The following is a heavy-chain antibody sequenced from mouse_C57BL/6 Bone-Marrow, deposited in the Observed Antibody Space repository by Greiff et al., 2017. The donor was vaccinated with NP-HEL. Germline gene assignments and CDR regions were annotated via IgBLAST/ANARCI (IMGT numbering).Heavy chain of an antibody. J-gene: IGHJ3*01. Sequence: VQLKESGPKLVKPGASVKIPCKASGYTFTDYNMDWVKQSHGKSLEWIGDINPNNGGTIYNQKFKGKATLTVDKSSSTAYMELRSLTSEDTAVYYCARWDYDVGTFAYWGQGTLVTVSA. CDR1: GYTFTDYN. CDR2: INPNNGGT. D-gene: IGHD2-4*01. CDR3: ARWDYDVGTFAY. V-gene: IGHV1-18*01.